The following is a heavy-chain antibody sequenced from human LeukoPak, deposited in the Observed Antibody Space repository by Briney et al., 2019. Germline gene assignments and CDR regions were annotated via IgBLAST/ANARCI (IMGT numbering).Heavy chain of an antibody. D-gene: IGHD1-14*01. CDR2: ISGSGGST. CDR1: GFTLSSYA. CDR3: AKKNYVVYTPIDY. V-gene: IGHV3-23*01. Sequence: GGSLRLSCAASGFTLSSYAMSWVRQAPGKGLEWVSAISGSGGSTYYADSVKGRFTISRDNSKNTLYLQMNSLRAEDTAVYYCAKKNYVVYTPIDYWGQGTLVTVSS. J-gene: IGHJ4*02.